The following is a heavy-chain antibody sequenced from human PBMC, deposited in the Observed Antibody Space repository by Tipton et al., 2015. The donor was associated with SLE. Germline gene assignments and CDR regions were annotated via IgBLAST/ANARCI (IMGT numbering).Heavy chain of an antibody. J-gene: IGHJ6*02. CDR3: ARHKGTYDSFLDV. V-gene: IGHV5-51*01. CDR2: IYPADSDT. Sequence: VQLVQSGAEVKKPGESLKISCKDAGNDFIDFINYWIAWVRLMPGKGLEWMGVIYPADSDTRYSPSFQGQVTISADRSTRTAYLQWSSLKASDTAMYYCARHKGTYDSFLDVWGQGTTVTVSS. CDR1: GNDFIDFINYW. D-gene: IGHD3-3*01.